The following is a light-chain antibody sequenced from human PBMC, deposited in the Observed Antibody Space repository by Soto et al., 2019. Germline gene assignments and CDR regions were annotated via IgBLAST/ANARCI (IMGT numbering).Light chain of an antibody. CDR1: SSXXGNYNL. V-gene: IGLV2-23*03. Sequence: QSALTQPASVSGSPGQSIXISCTGXSSXXGNYNLVSWYQQHPGEAPKVIIYEGTKRPSGVSDRFSGSRSGNTASLTISGLQPEDEADYYCYSFAISTTFSYGFGHGPKVPVL. J-gene: IGLJ1*01. CDR2: EGT. CDR3: YSFAISTTFSYG.